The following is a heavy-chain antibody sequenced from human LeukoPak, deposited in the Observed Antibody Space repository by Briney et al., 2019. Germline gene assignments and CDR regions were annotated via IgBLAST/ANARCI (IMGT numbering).Heavy chain of an antibody. CDR3: ASSTVTAFAYYYYGMDV. D-gene: IGHD4-17*01. CDR2: ISGSGGST. CDR1: GFTFSSYA. J-gene: IGHJ6*02. Sequence: GGSLRLSCAASGFTFSSYAMSWVRQAPGKGLEWVSAISGSGGSTYYADSVKGRFTISRDNSKNTLYLQMNSLRAEDTAVYYCASSTVTAFAYYYYGMDVWGQGTTVTVSS. V-gene: IGHV3-23*01.